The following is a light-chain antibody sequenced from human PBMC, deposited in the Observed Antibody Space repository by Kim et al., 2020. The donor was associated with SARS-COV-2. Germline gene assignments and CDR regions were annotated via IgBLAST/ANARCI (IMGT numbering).Light chain of an antibody. Sequence: LSPGEKAPPACRASQSVSSSLAWYQQKPGQAPRLLIHGASSRTTGIPDRFSGSGSGTDFTLTISRLEPEDFAVYYCQQYGNSPSTFGQGTRLEIK. J-gene: IGKJ5*01. CDR2: GAS. V-gene: IGKV3-20*01. CDR3: QQYGNSPST. CDR1: QSVSSS.